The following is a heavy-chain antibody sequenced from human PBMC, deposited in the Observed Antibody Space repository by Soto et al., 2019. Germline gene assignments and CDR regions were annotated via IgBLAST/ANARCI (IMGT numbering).Heavy chain of an antibody. V-gene: IGHV3-49*03. CDR1: GFTFSDYG. Sequence: GWSLRLSCTASGFTFSDYGMSLSRQAPGKGLEWLGFVRRKANGGTTEYAASVKGRFTISRDDSKSIAYLQMDSLKTDDTAVYYCTRIGDYSKAAPWGQGTMVTVS. CDR2: VRRKANGGTT. J-gene: IGHJ5*02. CDR3: TRIGDYSKAAP. D-gene: IGHD4-4*01.